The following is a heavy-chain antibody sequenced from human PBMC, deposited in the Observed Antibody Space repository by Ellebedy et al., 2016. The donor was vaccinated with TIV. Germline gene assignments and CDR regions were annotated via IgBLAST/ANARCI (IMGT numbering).Heavy chain of an antibody. D-gene: IGHD3-3*01. V-gene: IGHV4-4*02. Sequence: SETLSLTCAVSGGSISSTSWWSWVRQPPGKGLEWIGEIFHSGSTYYNPFLKSRISISVDQSKTQFPLNMRSVTAADTAVYFCARAITEIIGVNKADYFEQWGPGTLVTVSP. CDR3: ARAITEIIGVNKADYFEQ. J-gene: IGHJ1*01. CDR2: IFHSGST. CDR1: GGSISSTSW.